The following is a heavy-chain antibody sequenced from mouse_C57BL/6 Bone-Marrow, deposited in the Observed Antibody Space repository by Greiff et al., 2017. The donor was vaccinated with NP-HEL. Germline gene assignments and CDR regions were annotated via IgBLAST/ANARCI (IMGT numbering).Heavy chain of an antibody. V-gene: IGHV1-82*01. D-gene: IGHD3-2*02. CDR3: ARGGAQAYED. CDR1: GYAFSSSW. CDR2: IYPGDGDT. Sequence: QVQLKESGPELVKPGASVKISCKASGYAFSSSWMNWVKQRPGKGLEWIGRIYPGDGDTNYNGKFKGKATLTADKSSSTAYMQLSSLTSEDSAVYFCARGGAQAYEDWGQGTTLTVSS. J-gene: IGHJ2*01.